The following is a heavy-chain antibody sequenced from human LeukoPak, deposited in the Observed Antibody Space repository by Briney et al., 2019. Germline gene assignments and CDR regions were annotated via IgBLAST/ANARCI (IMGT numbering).Heavy chain of an antibody. CDR1: GSSVNSYQY. Sequence: PSETLSLTCDVSGSSVNSYQYWCWMRHSPGGGLEWSGIFHQTGSPYYNPSLGSRVSLSIDSAKNSFSLRLTSVTAADTAVYYCAMLRLGELSLLANAYDIWGQGTMVIVSS. CDR3: AMLRLGELSLLANAYDI. V-gene: IGHV4-38-2*01. CDR2: FHQTGSP. D-gene: IGHD3-16*02. J-gene: IGHJ3*02.